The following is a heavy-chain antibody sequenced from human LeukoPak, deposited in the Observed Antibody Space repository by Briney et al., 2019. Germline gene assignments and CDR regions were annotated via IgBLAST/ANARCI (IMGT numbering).Heavy chain of an antibody. CDR1: GGSFSGYY. CDR3: ARRGWSGYDY. Sequence: SETLSLTCAVYGGSFSGYYWSWIRQPPGKGLEWIGEINHSGSTNYNPSLKSRVTISVDTSKNQFSLKLSSVTAADTAVYYCARRGWSGYDYWGQGTVVTVSS. J-gene: IGHJ4*02. CDR2: INHSGST. V-gene: IGHV4-34*01. D-gene: IGHD5-12*01.